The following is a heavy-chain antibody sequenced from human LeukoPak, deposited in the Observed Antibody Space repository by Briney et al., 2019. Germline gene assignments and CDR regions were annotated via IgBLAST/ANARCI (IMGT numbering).Heavy chain of an antibody. CDR1: GFTFSSYA. D-gene: IGHD6-13*01. CDR3: AKEPLPLEQQLVSYFDY. J-gene: IGHJ4*02. V-gene: IGHV3-30*04. CDR2: ISYDGSNK. Sequence: PGGSLRLSCAASGFTFSSYAMHWVRQAPGKGLEWVAVISYDGSNKYYADSVKGRFTISRDNSKNTLYLQMNSLGAEDTAVYYCAKEPLPLEQQLVSYFDYWGQGTLVTVSS.